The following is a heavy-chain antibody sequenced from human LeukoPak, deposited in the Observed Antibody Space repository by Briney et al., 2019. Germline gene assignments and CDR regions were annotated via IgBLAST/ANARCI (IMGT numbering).Heavy chain of an antibody. CDR2: INAGNGNT. J-gene: IGHJ4*02. V-gene: IGHV1-3*01. CDR1: GYTFTSYY. CDR3: AITASVISSGSLGSPFDY. D-gene: IGHD5-12*01. Sequence: ASVKVSCKASGYTFTSYYMHWVRQAPGQRLEWMGWINAGNGNTKYSQKFQGRVTITRDTSASTAYMELSSLRSEDTAVYYCAITASVISSGSLGSPFDYWGQGALVTVSS.